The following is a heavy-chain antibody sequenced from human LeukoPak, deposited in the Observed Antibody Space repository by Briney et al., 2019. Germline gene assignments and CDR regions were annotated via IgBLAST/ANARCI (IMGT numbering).Heavy chain of an antibody. J-gene: IGHJ4*02. D-gene: IGHD6-19*01. V-gene: IGHV4-34*01. Sequence: PSETLSLTCAVYGGSFSGYYWSWIRQPPGKGLEWIGEINHSGSTNYNPSLKSRVTISVDTSKNQFSLKLSSVTAADTAVYYCARGRRGSGWYAGHFLFDYWGQGTLVTVSS. CDR2: INHSGST. CDR3: ARGRRGSGWYAGHFLFDY. CDR1: GGSFSGYY.